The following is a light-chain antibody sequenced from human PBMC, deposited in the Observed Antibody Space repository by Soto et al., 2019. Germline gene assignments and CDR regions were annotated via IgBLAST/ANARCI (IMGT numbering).Light chain of an antibody. CDR1: QGISSY. V-gene: IGKV1-9*01. CDR3: QQLNSYPLMYT. Sequence: IPLTQSPSSLSASVGDRVTITCRASQGISSYLAWYQQKPGKAPKLLIYAASTLQSGVPPRFSGSESGTDFTLTISSLQPEDFATYYCQQLNSYPLMYTFGQGTKLEIK. CDR2: AAS. J-gene: IGKJ2*01.